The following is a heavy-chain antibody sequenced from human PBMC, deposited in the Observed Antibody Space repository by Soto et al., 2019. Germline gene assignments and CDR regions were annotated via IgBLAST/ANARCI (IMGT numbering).Heavy chain of an antibody. CDR2: ISSSSSTI. D-gene: IGHD3-22*01. Sequence: EVQLVESGGGLVQPGGSLRLSCAASGFTFSSYSMNWVRQAPGKGLEWVSYISSSSSTIYYADSVKGRFTISRDNAKNSLYLQMNSLRDEDTAVYYCASRGYYDSSGYKYFQHWGQGTRVTVSS. V-gene: IGHV3-48*02. J-gene: IGHJ1*01. CDR3: ASRGYYDSSGYKYFQH. CDR1: GFTFSSYS.